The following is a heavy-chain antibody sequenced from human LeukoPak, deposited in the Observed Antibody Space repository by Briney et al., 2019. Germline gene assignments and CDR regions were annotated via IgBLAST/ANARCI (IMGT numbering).Heavy chain of an antibody. CDR3: ARAADIVVVPAALVDY. D-gene: IGHD2-2*01. CDR2: ISSSGSTI. Sequence: GGSLRLSCAASGFTFSDYYMSWIRQAPGKGLEWVSYISSSGSTIYYADSVKGRFTISRDNAKNSLYLQMNSLRAEDTALYYCARAADIVVVPAALVDYWGQGTLVTVSS. J-gene: IGHJ4*02. CDR1: GFTFSDYY. V-gene: IGHV3-11*01.